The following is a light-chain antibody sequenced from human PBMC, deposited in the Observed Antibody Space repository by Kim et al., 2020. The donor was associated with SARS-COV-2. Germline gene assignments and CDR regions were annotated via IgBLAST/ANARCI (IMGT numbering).Light chain of an antibody. Sequence: SPGERDTPSCRASLSVSSSYVAWYQPRPGQAPRLLIYGASSRATGIPGRFSGSGSGTDVALTISRLGPEDFAVYYCQQYGSSPLTFGGGTKVDIK. CDR2: GAS. J-gene: IGKJ4*01. CDR3: QQYGSSPLT. CDR1: LSVSSSY. V-gene: IGKV3-20*01.